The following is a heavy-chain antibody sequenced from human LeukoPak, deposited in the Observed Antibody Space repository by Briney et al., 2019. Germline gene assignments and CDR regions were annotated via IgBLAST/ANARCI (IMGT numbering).Heavy chain of an antibody. V-gene: IGHV4-4*07. CDR3: TIVPHNYCGYSDYNDGFDI. J-gene: IGHJ3*02. CDR2: IYTSGSN. Sequence: PSETLSLTCTVSDGFISGNYWSCIRQPAGKGLEWIGRIYTSGSNNYNPSLKSRVTMSVDTSKNHFSLMLSSVTAADTALYYWTIVPHNYCGYSDYNDGFDIWGQGTMVTVSS. D-gene: IGHD4-23*01. CDR1: DGFISGNY.